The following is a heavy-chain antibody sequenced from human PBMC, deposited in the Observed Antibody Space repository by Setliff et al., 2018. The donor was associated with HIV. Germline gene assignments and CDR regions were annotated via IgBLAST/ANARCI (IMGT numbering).Heavy chain of an antibody. CDR1: GFTFNKYV. Sequence: LSLTCTASGFTFNKYVMSWVRQAPGKGLEWVSAMSDTGGTAYYADSVKGRFTISRANSKNTLYLQMNSLRAEDTAVYYCAKDGISGGAYPPYYFDYWGHGTLVTVSS. J-gene: IGHJ4*01. CDR2: MSDTGGTA. D-gene: IGHD2-15*01. CDR3: AKDGISGGAYPPYYFDY. V-gene: IGHV3-23*01.